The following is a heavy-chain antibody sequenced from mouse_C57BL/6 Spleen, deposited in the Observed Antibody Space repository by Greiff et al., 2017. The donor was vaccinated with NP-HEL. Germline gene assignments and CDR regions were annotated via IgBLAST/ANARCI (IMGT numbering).Heavy chain of an antibody. CDR2: IHPNSGST. CDR1: GYTFTSYW. CDR3: ATPYSNYYGPFAY. D-gene: IGHD2-5*01. V-gene: IGHV1-64*01. Sequence: QVQLQQPGAELVKPGASVKLSCKASGYTFTSYWMHWVKQRPGQGLEWIGMIHPNSGSTNYNEKFKSKATLTVDKSSSTAYMQLSSLTSEDSAVYYCATPYSNYYGPFAYWGQGTLVTVSA. J-gene: IGHJ3*01.